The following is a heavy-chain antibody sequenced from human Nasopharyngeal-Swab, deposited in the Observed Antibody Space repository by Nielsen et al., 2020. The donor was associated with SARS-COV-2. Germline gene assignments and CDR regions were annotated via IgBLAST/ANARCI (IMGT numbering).Heavy chain of an antibody. CDR3: AREFRFTMVRGVGYYMDV. CDR2: ISSSNAFSSSTK. V-gene: IGHV3-11*01. D-gene: IGHD3-10*01. Sequence: WIRQPPGKGLEWVSYISSSNAFSSSTKKYADSVKGRFTISRDNAKNSLYLQMNSLRAEDTAVYYCAREFRFTMVRGVGYYMDVWGKGTTVTVSS. J-gene: IGHJ6*03.